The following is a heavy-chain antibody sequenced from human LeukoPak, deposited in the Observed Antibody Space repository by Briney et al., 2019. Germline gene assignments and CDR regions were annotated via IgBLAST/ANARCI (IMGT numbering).Heavy chain of an antibody. CDR2: IRYDGSNK. D-gene: IGHD3-10*01. V-gene: IGHV3-30*02. CDR3: AKDPNTYYYGSGSYFDY. J-gene: IGHJ4*02. CDR1: GFTFSSYG. Sequence: GGSLRLSCAASGFTFSSYGMSWVRQAPGKGLEWVAFIRYDGSNKYYADSVKGRFTISRDNSKNTLYLQMDSLRAEDTAVYYCAKDPNTYYYGSGSYFDYWGQGTLVTVSS.